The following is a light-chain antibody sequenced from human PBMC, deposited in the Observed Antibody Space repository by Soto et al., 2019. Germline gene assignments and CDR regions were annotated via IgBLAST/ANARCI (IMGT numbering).Light chain of an antibody. Sequence: DIQLTQSPSTLSASVGDRVTISCRASQSISDWLAWYQQKPGKAPEILIYDDSSLQIGVPSRFSGSGSGTEFTLTINSLQAEDFATYYCQQYDSYPWTFGQGTKVEI. CDR3: QQYDSYPWT. CDR2: DDS. CDR1: QSISDW. J-gene: IGKJ1*01. V-gene: IGKV1-5*01.